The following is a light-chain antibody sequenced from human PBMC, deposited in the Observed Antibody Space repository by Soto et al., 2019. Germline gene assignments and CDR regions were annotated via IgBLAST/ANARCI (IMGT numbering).Light chain of an antibody. CDR2: EVN. V-gene: IGLV2-14*01. CDR1: SSDVGAYIH. Sequence: QSVLTQPASVSGSPGQSITISCTGTSSDVGAYIHVSWYQQHPGKAPRLMIYEVNNRPSGVSSRFSGSKSGNTASLTISGLQAEDEADYYCCSSTSSGTYVFGTGTKLTVL. J-gene: IGLJ1*01. CDR3: CSSTSSGTYV.